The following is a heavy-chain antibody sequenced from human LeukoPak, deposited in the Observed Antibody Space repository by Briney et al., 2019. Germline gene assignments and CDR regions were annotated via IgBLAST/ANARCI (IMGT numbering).Heavy chain of an antibody. Sequence: GGSLRLSCAASGFTFSSYAMTWVRQSPGKGLERVSVIGSGGDTCYSDSVQGRFTISRDNSKNTLYLQMNSLRADDTAVYYCAKYYAARSRSFDFWGQGTLVTVSS. D-gene: IGHD3-10*01. CDR3: AKYYAARSRSFDF. CDR1: GFTFSSYA. J-gene: IGHJ4*02. CDR2: IGSGGDT. V-gene: IGHV3-23*01.